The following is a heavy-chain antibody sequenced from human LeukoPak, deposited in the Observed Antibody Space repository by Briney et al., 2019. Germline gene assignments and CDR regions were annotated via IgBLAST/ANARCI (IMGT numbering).Heavy chain of an antibody. J-gene: IGHJ6*03. CDR1: GYTFTGYY. D-gene: IGHD3-10*01. Sequence: GASVKVSCKASGYTFTGYYMHWVRQAPGQGLEWMGWINPNSGGTNYAQKFQGRVTMSRDTSISTAYMELSRLRSDDTAVYYCARVFYYGSGSPSDHYYYYYYMDVWGKGTTVTISS. CDR3: ARVFYYGSGSPSDHYYYYYYMDV. V-gene: IGHV1-2*02. CDR2: INPNSGGT.